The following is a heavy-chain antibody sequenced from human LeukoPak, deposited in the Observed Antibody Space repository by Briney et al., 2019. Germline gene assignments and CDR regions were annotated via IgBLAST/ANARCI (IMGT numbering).Heavy chain of an antibody. J-gene: IGHJ4*02. CDR1: GFTFSSYS. CDR2: IASSSSYI. CDR3: AREGSSGWYFDY. D-gene: IGHD6-25*01. V-gene: IGHV3-21*01. Sequence: GGSLRLSCAASGFTFSSYSINWVRQAPGKGLECVSSIASSSSYIYYADSVTGRFTISRDNAKNSLYLQMNSLRAEDTAVYYCAREGSSGWYFDYWGQGTLVTVSS.